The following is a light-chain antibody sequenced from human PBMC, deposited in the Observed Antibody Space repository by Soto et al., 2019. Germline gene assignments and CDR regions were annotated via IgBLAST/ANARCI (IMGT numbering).Light chain of an antibody. V-gene: IGKV3-11*01. CDR1: QSVSTF. CDR3: QQRSNWPPIT. Sequence: EIVLTQSPATLSLSPGARALLSCRASQSVSTFLAWFPQKPGQAPRLLIYDASNRATGIPARFSGSGSGTDFTLTISSLEPEDFAVYYCQQRSNWPPITFGQGTRLEIK. J-gene: IGKJ5*01. CDR2: DAS.